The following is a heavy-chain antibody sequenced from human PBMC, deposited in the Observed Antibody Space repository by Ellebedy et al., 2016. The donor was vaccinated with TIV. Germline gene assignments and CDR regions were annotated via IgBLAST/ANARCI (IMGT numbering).Heavy chain of an antibody. CDR1: GGTFSNYA. D-gene: IGHD6-13*01. CDR3: ARDRGSSWYGFRQTGYYYGMDV. V-gene: IGHV1-69*13. Sequence: ASVKVSCKASGGTFSNYAFSWVRQAPGQGLEWMGGIIPISGTANYAQKFQGRVTITADESTSTAYMELSSLRSEDTAVYYCARDRGSSWYGFRQTGYYYGMDVWGQGTTVTVSS. CDR2: IIPISGTA. J-gene: IGHJ6*02.